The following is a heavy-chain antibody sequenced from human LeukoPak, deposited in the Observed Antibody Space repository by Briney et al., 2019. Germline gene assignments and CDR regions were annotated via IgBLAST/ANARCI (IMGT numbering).Heavy chain of an antibody. CDR3: ARGDRTVGATLYNWFDP. J-gene: IGHJ5*02. Sequence: ASVKVSCKASGYAFTGYYMHWVRQAPGQGLEWMGWINPNSGGTNYAQKFQGRVTMTRDTSISTAYMELSRLRSDDTAVYYCARGDRTVGATLYNWFDPWGQGTLVTVSS. CDR1: GYAFTGYY. V-gene: IGHV1-2*02. CDR2: INPNSGGT. D-gene: IGHD1-26*01.